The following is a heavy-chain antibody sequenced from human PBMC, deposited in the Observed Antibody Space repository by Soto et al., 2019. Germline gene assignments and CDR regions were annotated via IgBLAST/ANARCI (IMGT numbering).Heavy chain of an antibody. Sequence: PSETLPLTCTVSGDSISSYYRTWIRQPPGKGLEYIGYSYYSGRTYYNPSLKSRVTISVDTSKNQFSLKLSAVTAADTAVYYCARGHLGITTTGTWYDFDYWGQGTLVTVS. CDR3: ARGHLGITTTGTWYDFDY. J-gene: IGHJ4*02. CDR1: GDSISSYY. V-gene: IGHV4-59*01. D-gene: IGHD2-15*01. CDR2: SYYSGRT.